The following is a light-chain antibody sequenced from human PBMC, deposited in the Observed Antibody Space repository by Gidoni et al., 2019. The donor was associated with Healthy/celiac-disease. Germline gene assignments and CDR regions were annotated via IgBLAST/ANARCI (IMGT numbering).Light chain of an antibody. J-gene: IGKJ3*01. Sequence: DIQLTQSPSLLSASVGDRVTIPCRASQGISRYLSWYQQKPVKAPKLLIYVASTLQSGGPSRFSGSGSGTEFTRTNSSLQPEDCATYYCQQTFGPGTKVDIK. CDR2: VAS. CDR3: QQT. V-gene: IGKV1-9*01. CDR1: QGISRY.